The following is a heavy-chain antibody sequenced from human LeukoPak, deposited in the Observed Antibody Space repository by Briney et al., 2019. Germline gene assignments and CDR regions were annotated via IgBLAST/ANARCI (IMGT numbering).Heavy chain of an antibody. V-gene: IGHV3-30*02. D-gene: IGHD5-12*01. CDR1: GFSFSTYA. J-gene: IGHJ4*02. Sequence: GGSLRLSCAASGFSFSTYAIHWVRQAPGKGLEWVAFIRYDGSNKYYGDSVEGRFTISRDNSKNIVFLQMNSLRLEDTGVYFCAKDHGDYQDSGLPDYWGQGILVTVSS. CDR2: IRYDGSNK. CDR3: AKDHGDYQDSGLPDY.